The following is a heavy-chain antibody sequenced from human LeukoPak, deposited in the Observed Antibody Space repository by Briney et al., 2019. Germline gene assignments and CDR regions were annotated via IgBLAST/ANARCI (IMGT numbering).Heavy chain of an antibody. CDR1: GGSFSGYY. D-gene: IGHD3-10*01. CDR2: INHSGST. V-gene: IGHV4-34*01. CDR3: ARVYGSGSYYKNWFDP. Sequence: PSETLSLTCAVYGGSFSGYYWSWIRQPPGKGLEWIGEINHSGSTNYNPSLKSRVTISVDTSKNQFSLKLSSVTAADTAVYYCARVYGSGSYYKNWFDPWGQGTTVTVSS. J-gene: IGHJ5*01.